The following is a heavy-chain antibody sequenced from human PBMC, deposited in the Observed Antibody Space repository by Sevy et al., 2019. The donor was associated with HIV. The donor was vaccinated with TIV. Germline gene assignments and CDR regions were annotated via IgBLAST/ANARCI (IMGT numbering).Heavy chain of an antibody. CDR1: GFTFSSYW. J-gene: IGHJ6*02. CDR3: ARDFPPYYDILTGYLYGMDV. Sequence: GESLKISCAASGFTFSSYWMSWVRQAPGKGLEWVANIKQDGSEKYYVDSVKGRFTISRDNAKNSLYLTMNSLRAEDTAVYYCARDFPPYYDILTGYLYGMDVWGQGTTVTVSS. V-gene: IGHV3-7*01. D-gene: IGHD3-9*01. CDR2: IKQDGSEK.